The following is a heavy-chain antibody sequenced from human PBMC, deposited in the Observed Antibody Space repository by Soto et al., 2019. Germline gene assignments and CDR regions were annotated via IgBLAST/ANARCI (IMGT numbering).Heavy chain of an antibody. Sequence: ASVKVSCKASGYTFTSYGISWVRQAPGQGLEWMGWISAYNGNTNYAQKLQGRVTMTADTSTSTAYMELRSLRSDDPAVYYCARCTRPGIAAADYYYDMDVWGKGTTVTVSS. J-gene: IGHJ6*03. D-gene: IGHD6-13*01. CDR1: GYTFTSYG. CDR3: ARCTRPGIAAADYYYDMDV. V-gene: IGHV1-18*01. CDR2: ISAYNGNT.